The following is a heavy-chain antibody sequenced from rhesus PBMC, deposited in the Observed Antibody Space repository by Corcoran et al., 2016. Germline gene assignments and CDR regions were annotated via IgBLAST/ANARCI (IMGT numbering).Heavy chain of an antibody. CDR1: GGSISSSY. CDR2: IYGSGSST. V-gene: IGHV4-169*02. D-gene: IGHD1-20*01. CDR3: ASDRHSWNRGFDY. J-gene: IGHJ4*01. Sequence: QLQLQESGPGLVKPSETLSVTCAVSGGSISSSYWSWIRQAPGKGLEWIGYIYGSGSSTNYNPSLKRRVTLSVDTSKNQLSLKLSSVTAADTAVYYCASDRHSWNRGFDYWGQGVLVTVSS.